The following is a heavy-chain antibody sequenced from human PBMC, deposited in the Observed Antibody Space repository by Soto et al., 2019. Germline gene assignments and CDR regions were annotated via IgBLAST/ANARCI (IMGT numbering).Heavy chain of an antibody. V-gene: IGHV1-46*03. Sequence: ASVKVSCKASGYTFTSYYMHWVRQAPGQGLEWMGIINPSGGSTSYAQKFQGRVTMTRDTSTSTVYMELSSLRSEDTAVYYCARSRGAADGPEKGELQHWGQGTLVTVSS. CDR2: INPSGGST. CDR1: GYTFTSYY. CDR3: ARSRGAADGPEKGELQH. D-gene: IGHD3-16*01. J-gene: IGHJ4*02.